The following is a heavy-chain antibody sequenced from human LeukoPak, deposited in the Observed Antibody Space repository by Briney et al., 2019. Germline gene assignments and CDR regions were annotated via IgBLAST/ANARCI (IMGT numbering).Heavy chain of an antibody. CDR3: AKEAYYYDSSGYYYSN. CDR2: ISYDGSNK. CDR1: GFTFSSYG. V-gene: IGHV3-30*18. Sequence: PGRSLRLSCAASGFTFSSYGMHWVRQAPGKGLEGVGVISYDGSNKYYADSVKGRFTISRDNSKNTLYLQMNSLRAEDTAVYYCAKEAYYYDSSGYYYSNWGQGTLVTVSS. D-gene: IGHD3-22*01. J-gene: IGHJ4*02.